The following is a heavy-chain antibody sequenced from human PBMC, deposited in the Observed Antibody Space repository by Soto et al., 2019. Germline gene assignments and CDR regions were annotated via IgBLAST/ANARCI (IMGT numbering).Heavy chain of an antibody. CDR1: GVTVSNFY. D-gene: IGHD6-19*01. V-gene: IGHV3-66*01. Sequence: EVQLVESGGGLVQPGGSLRLSCAASGVTVSNFYISWVRQAPGKGLEWASVIYRGGNTYYADSVKGRFNISRDNSKNTVDLEMNSLRAEDTAVYYCATGAQWRVPEYWGQGTLVTVSS. CDR3: ATGAQWRVPEY. CDR2: IYRGGNT. J-gene: IGHJ4*02.